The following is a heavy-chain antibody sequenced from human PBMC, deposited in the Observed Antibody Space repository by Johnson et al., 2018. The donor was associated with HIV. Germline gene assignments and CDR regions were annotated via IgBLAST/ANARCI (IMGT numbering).Heavy chain of an antibody. V-gene: IGHV3-9*01. CDR1: GFTFDDYA. Sequence: VQLVESGGGLVQPGRSLRLSCAASGFTFDDYAMHWVRQAPGKGLEWVSGISWNSGSICYADSVKGRFTISRDNAKNSLYLQMNSLRAEDTAVYYCARDGNAGYCTNGVCYSDAFDIWGQGEMVTVSS. CDR2: ISWNSGSI. D-gene: IGHD2-8*01. J-gene: IGHJ3*02. CDR3: ARDGNAGYCTNGVCYSDAFDI.